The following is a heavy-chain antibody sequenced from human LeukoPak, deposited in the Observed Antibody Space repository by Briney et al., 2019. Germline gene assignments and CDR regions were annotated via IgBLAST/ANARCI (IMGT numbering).Heavy chain of an antibody. J-gene: IGHJ4*02. Sequence: PGGSLRLSCAASGFTFSSYAMSWVRQAPGKGLEWVSAISGSGGSTYYADSVKGRFTISRDNSKNTLYLQMNSLRAEDTAVYYCAKDRLGYCSGGSCCTYFDYWGQGTLVTVSS. D-gene: IGHD2-15*01. CDR2: ISGSGGST. CDR3: AKDRLGYCSGGSCCTYFDY. CDR1: GFTFSSYA. V-gene: IGHV3-23*01.